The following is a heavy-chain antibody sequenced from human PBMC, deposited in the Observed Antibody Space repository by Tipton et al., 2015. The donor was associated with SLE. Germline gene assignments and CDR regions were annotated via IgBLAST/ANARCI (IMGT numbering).Heavy chain of an antibody. CDR2: IYPRDSDT. D-gene: IGHD2-15*01. J-gene: IGHJ3*02. CDR1: GYTFTGYW. V-gene: IGHV5-51*01. CDR3: ARQGVVAALGHAFDI. Sequence: QLVQSGAELKKPGESLKISCKGSGYTFTGYWIAWVRQMPGKGLEWMGIIYPRDSDTRYSPSFQGQVTISADKSISTAYLQWSSLKASDTAMYYCARQGVVAALGHAFDIWGQGTMVTVSS.